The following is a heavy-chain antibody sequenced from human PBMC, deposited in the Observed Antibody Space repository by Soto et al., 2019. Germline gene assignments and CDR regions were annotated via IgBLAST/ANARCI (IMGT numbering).Heavy chain of an antibody. J-gene: IGHJ6*02. CDR1: GGSFSGYY. D-gene: IGHD3-10*01. CDR3: ARTAAVRGVIKYYYYYGMDV. Sequence: SETLSLTCAVYGGSFSGYYWSWIRQPPGKGLEWIGEINHSGSTNYNPSLKSRVTISVDTSKNQFSLKLSSVTAADTAVYYCARTAAVRGVIKYYYYYGMDVWGQGITVTVS. V-gene: IGHV4-34*01. CDR2: INHSGST.